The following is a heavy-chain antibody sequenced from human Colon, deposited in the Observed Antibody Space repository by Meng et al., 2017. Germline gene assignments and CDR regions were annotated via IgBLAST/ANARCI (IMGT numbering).Heavy chain of an antibody. CDR2: ISGGGDSA. Sequence: GGSLRLSCTASGFTFSTYAMSWVRQAPGKGLEWVSSISGGGDSAYYADSVKGRFTISRDNSINTVYLQINSLRVDDTAVYYCTKRPTTAEDLHYYYSGMDVWGQGTTVTVSS. CDR1: GFTFSTYA. CDR3: TKRPTTAEDLHYYYSGMDV. V-gene: IGHV3-23*01. D-gene: IGHD1-1*01. J-gene: IGHJ6*02.